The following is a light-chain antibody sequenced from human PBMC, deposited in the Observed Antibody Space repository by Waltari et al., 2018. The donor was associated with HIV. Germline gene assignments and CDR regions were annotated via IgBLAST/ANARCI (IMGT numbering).Light chain of an antibody. CDR2: RNN. J-gene: IGLJ1*01. V-gene: IGLV1-47*01. Sequence: QSVLTQPPSASGTPGQRVTISCSGSSSNIGSNSVYWYQQLPGTAPKLLSYRNNQRPSGVPDRSAGSKSGTSASLAISGVRSEDEADYYCAAWDDSLLYVFGTGTKVTVL. CDR1: SSNIGSNS. CDR3: AAWDDSLLYV.